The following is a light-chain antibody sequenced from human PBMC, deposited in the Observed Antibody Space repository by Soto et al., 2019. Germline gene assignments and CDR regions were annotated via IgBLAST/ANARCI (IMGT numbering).Light chain of an antibody. CDR1: QSVSGC. Sequence: EIVLTQSPATLSLSPGERATLSCRASQSVSGCLAWYQQKPGQAPRLLIYDASNRATGIPARFSGSGSGTDFTLTISSLEPEDFAVYYCQQYKQWPVAFGGGTKVEIK. CDR3: QQYKQWPVA. V-gene: IGKV3-11*01. CDR2: DAS. J-gene: IGKJ4*01.